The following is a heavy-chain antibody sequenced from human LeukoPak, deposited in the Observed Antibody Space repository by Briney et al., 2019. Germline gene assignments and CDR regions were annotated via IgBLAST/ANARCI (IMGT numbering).Heavy chain of an antibody. CDR3: ARFRYQLLSGRGYMDV. V-gene: IGHV1-18*04. J-gene: IGHJ6*03. D-gene: IGHD2-2*01. Sequence: ASVKVSCKASGYTFTGYYMHWVRQAPGQGLEWMGWISAYNGNTNYAQKLQGRVTMTTDTSTSTAYMELRSLRSDDTAVYYCARFRYQLLSGRGYMDVWGKGTTVTVSS. CDR2: ISAYNGNT. CDR1: GYTFTGYY.